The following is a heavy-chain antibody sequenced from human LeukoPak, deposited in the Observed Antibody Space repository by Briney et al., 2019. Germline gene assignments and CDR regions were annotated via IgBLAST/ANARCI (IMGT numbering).Heavy chain of an antibody. CDR1: GYTFTSYY. Sequence: ASVNVSCKASGYTFTSYYMHWVRQAPGQGLEWMGIINPSGGSTSYAQKFQGRVTMTRDTSTSTVYMELSSLRSEDTAVYYCARGIRSNDGGAYYPYHFDYWGQGTLVTVSS. CDR3: ARGIRSNDGGAYYPYHFDY. V-gene: IGHV1-46*01. CDR2: INPSGGST. J-gene: IGHJ4*02. D-gene: IGHD3-22*01.